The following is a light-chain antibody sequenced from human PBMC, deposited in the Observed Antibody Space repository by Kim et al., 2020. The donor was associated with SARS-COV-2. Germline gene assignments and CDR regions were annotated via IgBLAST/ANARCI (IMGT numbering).Light chain of an antibody. CDR1: QSISSN. CDR2: GAS. V-gene: IGKV3-15*01. CDR3: QQYNNWPPWT. J-gene: IGKJ1*01. Sequence: EIVMTQSPATLSVSPGERATLSCRASQSISSNLAWYQQKPGQAPRLLIYGASTRATGIPARFSGSGSGTEFTLTISSLQSEDFALYYCQQYNNWPPWTFGQGTKL.